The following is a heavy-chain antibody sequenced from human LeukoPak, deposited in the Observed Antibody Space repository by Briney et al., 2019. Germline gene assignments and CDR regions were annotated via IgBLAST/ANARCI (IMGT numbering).Heavy chain of an antibody. CDR2: IRYDGSNK. J-gene: IGHJ3*01. D-gene: IGHD5-12*01. Sequence: GGSLRLSCAASGFTFGSCGMYWVRQAPGKGLEWVAFIRYDGSNKYYGDSVKGRFTISRDNSKNILYLQMNSLRPEDTAMYYFAKEVGWLDDLAQAFCVWGQGTMVTVSS. CDR1: GFTFGSCG. V-gene: IGHV3-30*02. CDR3: AKEVGWLDDLAQAFCV.